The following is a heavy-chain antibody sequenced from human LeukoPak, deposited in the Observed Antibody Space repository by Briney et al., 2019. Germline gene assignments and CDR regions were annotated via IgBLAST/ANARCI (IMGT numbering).Heavy chain of an antibody. CDR1: GFTFSIFA. Sequence: GGSLRLSCAASGFTFSIFAMNWVRLAPGKGLEWVSAISGSGGSTYYADPVRGRFTISTDNSKNTLHLQMNSLRAEDTAVYYCAKDLASIAVAGFHYWGQGTLVSVSS. V-gene: IGHV3-23*01. CDR2: ISGSGGST. D-gene: IGHD6-19*01. CDR3: AKDLASIAVAGFHY. J-gene: IGHJ4*02.